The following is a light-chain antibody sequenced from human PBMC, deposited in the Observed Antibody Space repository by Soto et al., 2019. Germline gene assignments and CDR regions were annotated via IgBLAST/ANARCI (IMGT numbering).Light chain of an antibody. J-gene: IGKJ5*01. Sequence: EIVMTQSPATLSVSPGERATLSCRASRSVDTSLAWYQQKPGQSPRLLIFDASTRATGIPARFSGSGSGTEFTLTISNLQSEDFAVYYCHQYNKWPPITFGQGTRLEIK. CDR1: RSVDTS. V-gene: IGKV3-15*01. CDR3: HQYNKWPPIT. CDR2: DAS.